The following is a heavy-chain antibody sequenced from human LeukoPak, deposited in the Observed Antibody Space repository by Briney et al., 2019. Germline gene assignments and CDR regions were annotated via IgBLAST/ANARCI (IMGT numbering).Heavy chain of an antibody. Sequence: PGGSLRLSCAASGFTFSSYGMHWVRQAPGKGLERVAFIRYDGSNKYYADSVKGRFTISRDNSKNTLYLQMNSLRAEDTAVYYCAKGDCSSTSCLTPPWETFDYWGQGTLVTVSS. CDR1: GFTFSSYG. CDR2: IRYDGSNK. J-gene: IGHJ4*02. D-gene: IGHD2-2*01. CDR3: AKGDCSSTSCLTPPWETFDY. V-gene: IGHV3-30*02.